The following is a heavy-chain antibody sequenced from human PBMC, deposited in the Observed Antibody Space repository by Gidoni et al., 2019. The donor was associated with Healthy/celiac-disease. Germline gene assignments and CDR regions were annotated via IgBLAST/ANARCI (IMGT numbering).Heavy chain of an antibody. CDR3: ARGLARGVAKSYYYYYGMDV. CDR2: INHSGST. J-gene: IGHJ6*02. Sequence: QVQLQQWGAGLLKPSETLSLTCAVYGGSFSGYYWSWIRQPPGKGLEWIVEINHSGSTNYNPSLKSRVTISVDTSKNQFSLKLSSVTAADTAVYYCARGLARGVAKSYYYYYGMDVWGQGTTVTVSS. D-gene: IGHD5-12*01. CDR1: GGSFSGYY. V-gene: IGHV4-34*01.